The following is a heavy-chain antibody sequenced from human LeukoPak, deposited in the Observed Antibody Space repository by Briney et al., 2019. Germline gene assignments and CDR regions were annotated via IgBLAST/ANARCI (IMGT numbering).Heavy chain of an antibody. D-gene: IGHD5-24*01. V-gene: IGHV4-59*01. CDR1: GGSISSYY. Sequence: SETLSLTCTVSGGSISSYYWSWIRQPPGKGLEWIGYIYYSGSTNYNPSLKSRVTISVDTSKNQFSLKLSSVTAADTAVYYCARRRDGYNWRDYYYYYMDVWGKGTTVTVSS. CDR3: ARRRDGYNWRDYYYYYMDV. J-gene: IGHJ6*03. CDR2: IYYSGST.